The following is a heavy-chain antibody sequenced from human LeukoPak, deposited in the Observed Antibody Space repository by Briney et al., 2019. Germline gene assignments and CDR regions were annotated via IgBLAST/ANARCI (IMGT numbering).Heavy chain of an antibody. J-gene: IGHJ6*03. CDR1: GFTFSSYG. CDR3: AKDWQQQLVPLYYYYYMDV. CDR2: IRYDGSNK. V-gene: IGHV3-30*02. D-gene: IGHD6-13*01. Sequence: GGSLRLSCAASGFTFSSYGMHWVRQAPGKGLEWVAFIRYDGSNKYYADSVKGRFTISRDNSKNTLYLQMNSLRAEDTAVYYCAKDWQQQLVPLYYYYYMDVWGKGTTVTISS.